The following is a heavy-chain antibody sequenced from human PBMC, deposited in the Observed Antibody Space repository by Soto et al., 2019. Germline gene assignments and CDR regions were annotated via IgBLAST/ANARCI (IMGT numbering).Heavy chain of an antibody. CDR3: ASADYGGNNWFDP. D-gene: IGHD4-17*01. V-gene: IGHV1-69*06. Sequence: QVQLVQSGAEVKKPGSSVKVSCKASGGTFSSYAISWVRQAPGQGLEWMGGIIPIFGTANYAQKFQGRVTITADKSTRTGYRELSSLRSEDAAVYYCASADYGGNNWFDPWGQGTLVTVSS. CDR2: IIPIFGTA. CDR1: GGTFSSYA. J-gene: IGHJ5*02.